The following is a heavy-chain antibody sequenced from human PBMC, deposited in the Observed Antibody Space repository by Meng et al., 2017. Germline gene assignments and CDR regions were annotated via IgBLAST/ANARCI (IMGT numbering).Heavy chain of an antibody. Sequence: SVKVSCKASGGTFSSYAISWVRQAPGQGLEWMGGIIPIFGTANYAQKFQGRVTITTDESTSTADMELSSLRSEDTAVYYCARVLAAAGSDAFDIWGQGTMVTVSS. J-gene: IGHJ3*02. CDR3: ARVLAAAGSDAFDI. V-gene: IGHV1-69*05. CDR1: GGTFSSYA. D-gene: IGHD6-13*01. CDR2: IIPIFGTA.